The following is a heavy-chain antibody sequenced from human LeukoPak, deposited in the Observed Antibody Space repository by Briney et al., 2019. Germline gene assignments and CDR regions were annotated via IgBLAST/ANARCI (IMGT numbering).Heavy chain of an antibody. V-gene: IGHV3-23*01. CDR1: GFTFSSYA. J-gene: IGHJ4*02. Sequence: GGSLRLSCAASGFTFSSYAMSWVRQAPGKGLEWVSAISGSGGSAYYADSVKGRFTISRDNSKNTLYLQMNSLRAEDTAVYYCAKDPDIVVVPAPYWGQGTLVTVSS. D-gene: IGHD2-2*01. CDR2: ISGSGGSA. CDR3: AKDPDIVVVPAPY.